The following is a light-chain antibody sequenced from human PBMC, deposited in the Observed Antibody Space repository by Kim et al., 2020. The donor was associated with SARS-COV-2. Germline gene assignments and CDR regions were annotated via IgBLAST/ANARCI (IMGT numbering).Light chain of an antibody. CDR3: QQYGSSPWT. V-gene: IGKV3-20*01. CDR1: QTVSSTY. Sequence: SPGERTTLSCRASQTVSSTYLAWYQQKPGQAPRPLIYGVSNRATGIPDRFSGSGFGTDFTLTISRLEPEDFAVYYCQQYGSSPWTFGQVTKVDIK. CDR2: GVS. J-gene: IGKJ1*01.